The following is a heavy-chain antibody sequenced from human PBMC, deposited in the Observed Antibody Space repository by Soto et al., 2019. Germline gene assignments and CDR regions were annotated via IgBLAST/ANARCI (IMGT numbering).Heavy chain of an antibody. J-gene: IGHJ6*02. CDR3: ARADRYCSGGSCYAYYYYGMDV. CDR2: INPNSGGT. Sequence: ASVKVSCKASGYTFTGYYMHWVRQAPGQGLEWMGWINPNSGGTNYAQKFQGRVTMTRDTSISTAYMELSRLRSDDTAVYYCARADRYCSGGSCYAYYYYGMDVWGQGTKVTVSS. D-gene: IGHD2-15*01. V-gene: IGHV1-2*02. CDR1: GYTFTGYY.